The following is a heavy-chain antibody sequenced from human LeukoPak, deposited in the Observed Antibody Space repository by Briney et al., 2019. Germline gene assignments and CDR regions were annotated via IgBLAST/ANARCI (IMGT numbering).Heavy chain of an antibody. D-gene: IGHD5-18*01. CDR2: IYPGDSDT. J-gene: IGHJ4*02. V-gene: IGHV5-51*01. Sequence: GESLKISFKGSGYSFTTYWIGWVRPMPGKGLEWIGTIYPGDSDTRYSPSFQGQVTTSADKSIRTAYLQWSSLKASDTAMYYCARRGYSYGPGDYWGQGTLVTVSS. CDR3: ARRGYSYGPGDY. CDR1: GYSFTTYW.